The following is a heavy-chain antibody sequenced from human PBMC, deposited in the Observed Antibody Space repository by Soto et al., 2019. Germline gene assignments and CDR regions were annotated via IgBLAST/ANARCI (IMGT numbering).Heavy chain of an antibody. CDR1: GFSFSRYA. Sequence: WGSLRLSCAASGFSFSRYAIHWVRQAPGKGLEWVALIPSDGSHEYYASSVKGRFTISRDTSKNMVNLQMSSLRVDDTAVYYCAKAIGVVDEGVQTTWEYNALEVWGQGTTVTVSS. V-gene: IGHV3-30*18. CDR3: AKAIGVVDEGVQTTWEYNALEV. CDR2: IPSDGSHE. J-gene: IGHJ6*02. D-gene: IGHD1-20*01.